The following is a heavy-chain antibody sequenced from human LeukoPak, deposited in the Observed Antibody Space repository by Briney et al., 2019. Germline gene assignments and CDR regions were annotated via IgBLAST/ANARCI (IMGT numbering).Heavy chain of an antibody. J-gene: IGHJ4*02. V-gene: IGHV3-21*01. CDR1: GFTFNTYG. CDR3: ARDYVTMAPDY. CDR2: IGPGPSHT. Sequence: GGSLGLSCAASGFTFNTYGMNWVRQAPGKGLEWLSYIGPGPSHTYYADSVRGRFVISRDDAKSSLYLQMSSLRAEDTAVYYCARDYVTMAPDYGGLGTLVTVSS. D-gene: IGHD3-10*02.